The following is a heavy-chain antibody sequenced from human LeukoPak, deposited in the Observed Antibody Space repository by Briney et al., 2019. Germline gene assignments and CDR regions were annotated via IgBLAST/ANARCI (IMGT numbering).Heavy chain of an antibody. D-gene: IGHD2-2*01. CDR3: ARDPNQLLRYYYYYGMDV. J-gene: IGHJ6*02. Sequence: ASVKVSCKASGGTFSSYAISWVRQAPGQGLEWMGWINPNSGGTNYAQKFQGRVTMTRDTSISTAYMELSRLRSDDTAVYYCARDPNQLLRYYYYYGMDVWGQGTTVTVSS. V-gene: IGHV1-2*02. CDR2: INPNSGGT. CDR1: GGTFSSYA.